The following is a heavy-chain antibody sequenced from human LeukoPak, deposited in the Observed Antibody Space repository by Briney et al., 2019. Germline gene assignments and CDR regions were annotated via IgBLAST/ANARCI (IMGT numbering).Heavy chain of an antibody. CDR2: ISSSGSTI. CDR3: AELGITMIGGV. D-gene: IGHD3-10*02. CDR1: GFTFSSYE. V-gene: IGHV3-48*03. J-gene: IGHJ6*04. Sequence: PWGSLRLSCAASGFTFSSYEMNWVRQAPGKGLEWVSYISSSGSTIYYADSVKGRFTISRDNAKNSLYLQMNSLRAEDTAVYYCAELGITMIGGVWGKGTTVTIPS.